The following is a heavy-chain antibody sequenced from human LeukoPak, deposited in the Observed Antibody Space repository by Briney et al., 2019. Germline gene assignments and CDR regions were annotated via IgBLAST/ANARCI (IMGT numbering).Heavy chain of an antibody. V-gene: IGHV4-34*01. CDR1: GGSFSGYY. J-gene: IGHJ3*02. Sequence: NPSETLSLTCAVYGGSFSGYYWSWIRQPPGKGLEWIGEINHSGSTNYNPSLKSRVTISVDTSKNQFSLTLSSVTAADTAVYYCARDIVVVVAATGDAFDIWGQGTMVTVSS. CDR3: ARDIVVVVAATGDAFDI. D-gene: IGHD2-15*01. CDR2: INHSGST.